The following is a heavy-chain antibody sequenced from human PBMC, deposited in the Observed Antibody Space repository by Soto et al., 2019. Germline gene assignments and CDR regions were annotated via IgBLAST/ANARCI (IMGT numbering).Heavy chain of an antibody. CDR1: GFTFSSYA. Sequence: GGSLRLSGAASGFTFSSYAMSWVRQAPGKGLEWVSAISVSVGSTYYADSVKGRFTISRDNSKNTLYLQMNSLRAEDTAVYYWANVVGATKGFDSWGQGTLVTVSS. CDR3: ANVVGATKGFDS. V-gene: IGHV3-23*01. J-gene: IGHJ4*02. D-gene: IGHD1-26*01. CDR2: ISVSVGST.